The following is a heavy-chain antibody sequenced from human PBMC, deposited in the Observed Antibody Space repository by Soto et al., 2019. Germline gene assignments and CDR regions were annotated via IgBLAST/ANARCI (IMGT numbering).Heavy chain of an antibody. CDR2: IYYSGST. V-gene: IGHV4-31*01. CDR1: GGSISSGGYY. J-gene: IGHJ6*02. Sequence: SETLSLTCTVSGGSISSGGYYWSWIRQHPGKGLEWIGYIYYSGSTYYNPSLTVPVTISVDTSKNQFSLKLSSVTAADTAVYYCARFSRRGSSFYGMDVWGQGTRVTVSS. D-gene: IGHD6-6*01. CDR3: ARFSRRGSSFYGMDV.